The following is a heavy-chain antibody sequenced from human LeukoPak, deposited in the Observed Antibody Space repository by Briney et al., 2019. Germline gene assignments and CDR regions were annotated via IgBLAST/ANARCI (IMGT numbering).Heavy chain of an antibody. CDR3: ARGVLDCSSTSCYAHFDY. CDR1: GGTFSSYA. J-gene: IGHJ4*02. Sequence: SVKVSCKASGGTFSSYAISWVRQAPGQGLEWMGGIIPIFGTANYAQKFQGRVTITADESTSTAYMELSSLRSEDTAVYYCARGVLDCSSTSCYAHFDYWGQRTLVTVSS. V-gene: IGHV1-69*13. CDR2: IIPIFGTA. D-gene: IGHD2-2*01.